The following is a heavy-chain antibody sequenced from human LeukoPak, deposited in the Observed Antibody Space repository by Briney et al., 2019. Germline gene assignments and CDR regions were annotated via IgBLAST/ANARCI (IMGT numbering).Heavy chain of an antibody. CDR3: ASRYCTRTTCLLDAFDV. Sequence: SETLSLTCAVYGGSLSGYYWRWIRQPPGKGGEWIGEINHTRAPNYNPPLATRLTLSVHTSKNHFSLKLNSVTAADTAVYYCASRYCTRTTCLLDAFDVWGQGTVVSVSS. CDR2: INHTRAP. V-gene: IGHV4-34*01. D-gene: IGHD2-8*01. J-gene: IGHJ3*01. CDR1: GGSLSGYY.